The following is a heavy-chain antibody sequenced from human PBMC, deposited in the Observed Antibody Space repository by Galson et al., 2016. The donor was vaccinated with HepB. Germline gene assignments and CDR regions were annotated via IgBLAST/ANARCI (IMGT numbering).Heavy chain of an antibody. D-gene: IGHD1-26*01. CDR1: GFTFDDST. J-gene: IGHJ6*02. Sequence: SLRLSCAASGFTFDDSTMHWVRQGPGKGLEWVSVISWDGASTHYADAVKGRFTVSRDNGRNALYLHMNSLRIEDTALYYCAKDIVTGTYFGVGVYPYFYGMDVWGQGTTVTVSS. CDR2: ISWDGAST. CDR3: AKDIVTGTYFGVGVYPYFYGMDV. V-gene: IGHV3-43*01.